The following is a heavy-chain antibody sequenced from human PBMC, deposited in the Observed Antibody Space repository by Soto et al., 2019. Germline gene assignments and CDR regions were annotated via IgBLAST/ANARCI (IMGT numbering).Heavy chain of an antibody. D-gene: IGHD3-22*01. CDR3: ARVDYDSSGDYAFGY. CDR1: GGSISSGDYY. V-gene: IGHV4-30-4*01. J-gene: IGHJ4*02. CDR2: IYYSGST. Sequence: PSETLSLTCTVSGGSISSGDYYWSWIRQPPGKGLEWIGYIYYSGSTYYNPSLKSRVTISVDTSKNQFSLKLSSVTAADTAVYYCARVDYDSSGDYAFGYWGQGTLVTVSS.